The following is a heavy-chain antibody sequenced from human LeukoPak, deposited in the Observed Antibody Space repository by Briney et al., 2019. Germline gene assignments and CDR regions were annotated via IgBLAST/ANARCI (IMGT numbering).Heavy chain of an antibody. CDR3: AXXXXXXXGTSRPNWFDP. D-gene: IGHD1-26*01. V-gene: IGHV1-18*01. CDR1: GYTFTSYG. J-gene: IGHJ5*02. Sequence: ASVKVSCKASGYTFTSYGISWVRQAPGQGLEWMGWISAYNGNTNYAQKLQGRVTMTTDTSTSTAYMELRSLRSDDTAVYYCAXXXXXXXGTSRPNWFDPWGQGTLVTVSS. CDR2: ISAYNGNT.